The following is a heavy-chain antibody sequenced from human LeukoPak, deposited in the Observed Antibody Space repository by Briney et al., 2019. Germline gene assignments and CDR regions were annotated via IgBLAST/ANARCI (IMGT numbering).Heavy chain of an antibody. J-gene: IGHJ6*02. V-gene: IGHV4-59*08. Sequence: PSETLSLTCTVSGGSISSYYWSWIRQPPGKGLEWIGYIYYSGSTNYYPSLKSRVTISVDTSKNQFSLKLSSVTAADTAVYYCARHGRWELQDGMDVWGQGTTVTVSS. CDR1: GGSISSYY. CDR3: ARHGRWELQDGMDV. CDR2: IYYSGST. D-gene: IGHD1-26*01.